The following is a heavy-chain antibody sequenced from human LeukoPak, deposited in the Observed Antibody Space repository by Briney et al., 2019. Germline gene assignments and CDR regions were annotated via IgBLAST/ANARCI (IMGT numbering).Heavy chain of an antibody. J-gene: IGHJ4*02. D-gene: IGHD3-16*01. CDR2: ISSSSSYI. CDR1: GFTFSSYS. CDR3: AADFYTSYHLGY. V-gene: IGHV3-21*01. Sequence: PGGSLRLSCAASGFTFSSYSMNWVRQAPGKGLEWVSSISSSSSYIYYADSVKGRFTISRDNAKNSLYLQMNSLRAEDTAVYYCAADFYTSYHLGYWGQGTLVTVSS.